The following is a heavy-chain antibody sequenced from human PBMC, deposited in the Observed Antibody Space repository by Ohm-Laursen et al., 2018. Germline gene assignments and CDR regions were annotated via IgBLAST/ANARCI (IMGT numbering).Heavy chain of an antibody. V-gene: IGHV3-48*03. D-gene: IGHD3-10*01. CDR2: IRSSGTTI. Sequence: SLRLSCTASGFTFSPTGMTWVRQAPGKGLEWVSYIRSSGTTIYYADSVKGRFTISRDNAKNSLYLQMNSLRAEDTAVYYCARVGSDYYYYGMDVWGQGTTVTVSS. CDR3: ARVGSDYYYYGMDV. CDR1: GFTFSPTG. J-gene: IGHJ6*02.